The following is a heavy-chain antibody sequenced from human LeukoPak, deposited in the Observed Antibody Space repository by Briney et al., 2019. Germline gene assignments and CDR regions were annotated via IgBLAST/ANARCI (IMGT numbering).Heavy chain of an antibody. Sequence: SETLSLTCTVSGGSISSSNYYWGWIRQPPGKGLEWIGSIYYSGSTYYNPSLKSRVTISVDTSKNRFSLKLSSVTAADTVVYYCARRRIVATIDYWGQGTLVTVSS. D-gene: IGHD5-12*01. CDR2: IYYSGST. CDR1: GGSISSSNYY. V-gene: IGHV4-39*01. CDR3: ARRRIVATIDY. J-gene: IGHJ4*02.